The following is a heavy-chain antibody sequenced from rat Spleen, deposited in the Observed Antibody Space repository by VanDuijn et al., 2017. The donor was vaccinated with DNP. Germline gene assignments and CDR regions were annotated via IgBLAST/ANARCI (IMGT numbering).Heavy chain of an antibody. D-gene: IGHD1-5*01. J-gene: IGHJ2*01. CDR3: ARWNRYFDY. CDR1: GYSITSNY. CDR2: ISDSGST. Sequence: EVQLQESGPGLVKPSQSLSLTCSVTGYSITSNYWGWIRKFPGNKMEYIGHISDSGSTNYNPSLKSRISITRDTSKNHFFLHLNSVTTEDTATYYCARWNRYFDYWGQGVMVTVSS. V-gene: IGHV3-1*01.